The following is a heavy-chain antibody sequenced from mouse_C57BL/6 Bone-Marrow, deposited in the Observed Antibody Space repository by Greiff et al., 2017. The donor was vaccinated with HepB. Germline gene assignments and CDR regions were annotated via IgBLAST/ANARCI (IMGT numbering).Heavy chain of an antibody. CDR1: GFTFSDYG. J-gene: IGHJ4*01. Sequence: EVQVVESGGGLLKPGGSLKLSCAASGFTFSDYGMHWVRQAPEKGLEWVAYISSGSSTIYYADTVKGRFTISRDNAKNTLFLQKTKLSSEDTAMYYSARRLNYRNFPYAMDYWGQGTAVTVSS. V-gene: IGHV5-17*01. CDR2: ISSGSSTI. D-gene: IGHD2-5*01. CDR3: ARRLNYRNFPYAMDY.